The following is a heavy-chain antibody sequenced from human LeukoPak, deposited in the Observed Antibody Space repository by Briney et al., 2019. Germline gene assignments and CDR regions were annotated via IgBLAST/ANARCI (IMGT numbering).Heavy chain of an antibody. D-gene: IGHD4-17*01. CDR1: GFTFNKYA. J-gene: IGHJ4*02. V-gene: IGHV3-23*01. CDR3: AKLSTYGDSTEDH. Sequence: PGTSLSLSCAASGFTFNKYAMSWVRRAPEKGLEWVSSVSIGGGSREYADSVKGRFTISRDNSQNTLYLQLNSLRVEDTAVYYCAKLSTYGDSTEDHWGQGTLVTVSS. CDR2: VSIGGGSR.